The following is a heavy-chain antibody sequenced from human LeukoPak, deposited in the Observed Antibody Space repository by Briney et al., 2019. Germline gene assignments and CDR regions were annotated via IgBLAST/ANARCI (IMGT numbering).Heavy chain of an antibody. Sequence: PSETLSLTCTVSGGSISSYYWSWIRQPPGKGLEWIGYIYYSGSTNYNPSLKSRVTISVDTSKNQFSLKLSSVTAADTAVYYCASRCGGSCYSPAFDIWGQGTMVTVSS. CDR3: ASRCGGSCYSPAFDI. CDR1: GGSISSYY. D-gene: IGHD2-15*01. V-gene: IGHV4-59*01. CDR2: IYYSGST. J-gene: IGHJ3*02.